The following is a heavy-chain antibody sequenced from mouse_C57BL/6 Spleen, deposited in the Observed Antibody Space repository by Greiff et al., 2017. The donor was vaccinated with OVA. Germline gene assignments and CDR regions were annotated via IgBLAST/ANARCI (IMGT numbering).Heavy chain of an antibody. J-gene: IGHJ4*01. CDR3: ARDYGSSWGDAMDY. D-gene: IGHD1-1*01. V-gene: IGHV5-4*01. CDR2: ISDGGSYT. CDR1: GFTFSSYA. Sequence: EVKLVESGGGLVKPGGSLKLSCAASGFTFSSYAMSWVRQTPEKRLEWVATISDGGSYTYYPDNVKGRFPISRDNAKNNLYLQMSHLKSEDTAMYYCARDYGSSWGDAMDYWGQGTSVTVSS.